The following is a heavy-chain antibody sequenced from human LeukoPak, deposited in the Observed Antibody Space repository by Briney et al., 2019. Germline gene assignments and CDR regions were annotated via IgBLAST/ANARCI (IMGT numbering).Heavy chain of an antibody. D-gene: IGHD6-19*01. CDR1: GYTFTSYD. V-gene: IGHV1-8*01. CDR3: ARVYSSGWSEVFDKTSPFDY. CDR2: MNPNSGNT. J-gene: IGHJ4*02. Sequence: GASVKVSCKASGYTFTSYDINWVRQATGQGLEWMGWMNPNSGNTGYAQKFQGRVTMTRNTSISTAYMELSSLRSEDTAVYYCARVYSSGWSEVFDKTSPFDYWGQGTLVTVSS.